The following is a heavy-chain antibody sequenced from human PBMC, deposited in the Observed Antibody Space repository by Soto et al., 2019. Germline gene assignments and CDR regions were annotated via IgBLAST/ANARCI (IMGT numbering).Heavy chain of an antibody. CDR3: ARARWYDAFDV. CDR1: GFFISSGNY. D-gene: IGHD2-15*01. Sequence: SETLSLTCAVSGFFISSGNYWGWIRKPPGKGLEWIGSILHGGNTYYNPSLKSRVTISVDMSKNQFSLKLNSVTAADTAVYYCARARWYDAFDVWGQGTVVTVSS. J-gene: IGHJ3*01. CDR2: ILHGGNT. V-gene: IGHV4-38-2*01.